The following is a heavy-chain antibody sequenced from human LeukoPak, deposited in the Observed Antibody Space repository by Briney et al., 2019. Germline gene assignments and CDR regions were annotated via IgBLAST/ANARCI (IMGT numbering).Heavy chain of an antibody. CDR2: IYTSGST. Sequence: SETLSLTCAVYGGSFSGYYWSWIRQPAGKGLEWIGRIYTSGSTNYNPSLKSRVTISVDTSKNQFSLKLSSVTAADTAVYYCAREDSSSSRVGYYYYYYMDVWGKGTTVTISS. CDR3: AREDSSSSRVGYYYYYYMDV. V-gene: IGHV4-4*07. J-gene: IGHJ6*03. D-gene: IGHD6-13*01. CDR1: GGSFSGYY.